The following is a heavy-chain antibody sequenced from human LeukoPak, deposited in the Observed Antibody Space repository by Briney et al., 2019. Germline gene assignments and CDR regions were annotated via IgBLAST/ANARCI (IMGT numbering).Heavy chain of an antibody. J-gene: IGHJ4*02. CDR3: ARSTRYFGSAMYYFDD. D-gene: IGHD3-10*01. CDR2: ITDSGSST. Sequence: GGSLRLSCAASGFTFTGYYLHWVRQTPGKGLEYISTITDSGSSTYHTNSVRGRFTISRDNSKDTLYLQMGSLRTEDTAVYYCARSTRYFGSAMYYFDDWGQGTLVTVSS. CDR1: GFTFTGYY. V-gene: IGHV3-64*01.